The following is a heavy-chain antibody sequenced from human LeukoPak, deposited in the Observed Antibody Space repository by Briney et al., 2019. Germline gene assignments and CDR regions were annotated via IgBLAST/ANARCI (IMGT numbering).Heavy chain of an antibody. CDR3: ARDRGFWSGYSNDY. CDR2: IYHSGIT. D-gene: IGHD3-3*01. J-gene: IGHJ4*02. CDR1: GYSISSGYY. V-gene: IGHV4-38-2*02. Sequence: PSETLSLTCTVSGYSISSGYYWGWIRQPPGKGLEWIGSIYHSGITYYYPSLKSRVTISVDTSKNQFSLKLSSVTAADTAVYYCARDRGFWSGYSNDYWGQGTLVTVSS.